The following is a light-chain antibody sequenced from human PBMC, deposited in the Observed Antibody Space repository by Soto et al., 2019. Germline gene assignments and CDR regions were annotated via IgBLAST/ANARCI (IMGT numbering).Light chain of an antibody. Sequence: EIVMTQSPATLSVSPGERATLSCRASQSVYSNLAWYQQKPGQAPRLLIHGTFTRATGIPARFSGSGSGTEFTLTISSLQSEDFAVYYCQLYNKWPLTFGGGTKVEIK. CDR3: QLYNKWPLT. CDR2: GTF. J-gene: IGKJ4*01. V-gene: IGKV3-15*01. CDR1: QSVYSN.